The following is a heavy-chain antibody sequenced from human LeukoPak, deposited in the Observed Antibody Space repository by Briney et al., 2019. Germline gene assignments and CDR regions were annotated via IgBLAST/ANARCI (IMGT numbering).Heavy chain of an antibody. CDR1: GFTFSSHG. CDR3: AKDLFTLATPSDY. J-gene: IGHJ4*02. CDR2: ISHDGSIS. Sequence: PGRSLRLSCAASGFTFSSHGMQWVRQAPGKGLEWVAVISHDGSISYYANSVKGRFTISRDNSKNTLYLQMNSLRAEDTAVYYCAKDLFTLATPSDYWGQGTLVTVSS. V-gene: IGHV3-30*18. D-gene: IGHD3-16*01.